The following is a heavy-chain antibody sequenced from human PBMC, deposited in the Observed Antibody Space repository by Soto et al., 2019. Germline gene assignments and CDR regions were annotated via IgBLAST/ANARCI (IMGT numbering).Heavy chain of an antibody. CDR1: GFTFSSYA. CDR3: AKGVLRCLEWFTFDY. CDR2: ISGSGGST. D-gene: IGHD3-3*01. Sequence: EVQLLESGGGLVQPGGSLRLSCAASGFTFSSYAMSWVRHAPGKGLAWVSAISGSGGSTYYADSVKGRFTISRDNSKNTLYLQMNSLRAEDTAVYYCAKGVLRCLEWFTFDYWGQGTLVTVTS. V-gene: IGHV3-23*01. J-gene: IGHJ4*02.